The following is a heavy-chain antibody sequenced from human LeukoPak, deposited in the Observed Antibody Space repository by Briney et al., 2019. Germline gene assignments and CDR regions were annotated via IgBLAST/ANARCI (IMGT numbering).Heavy chain of an antibody. CDR1: GFTFSDHY. J-gene: IGHJ4*02. CDR3: VRGKNSFDY. V-gene: IGHV3-72*01. CDR2: SRNKANSYTT. D-gene: IGHD2/OR15-2a*01. Sequence: GGSLRLPCAASGFTFSDHYMDWVRQAPGKGLEWVGRSRNKANSYTTEYAASVKGRFTVSRDDSKDLLYLRMSSLKIEDTAVYYCVRGKNSFDYWGRGTLVTVSS.